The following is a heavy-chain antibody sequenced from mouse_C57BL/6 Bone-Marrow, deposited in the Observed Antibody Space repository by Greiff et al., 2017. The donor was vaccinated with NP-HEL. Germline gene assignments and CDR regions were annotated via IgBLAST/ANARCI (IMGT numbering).Heavy chain of an antibody. CDR2: INPNNGGT. Sequence: EVQLQHSGPELVKPGASVKIPCKASGYTFTDYNMDWVKQSHGNSLEWIGDINPNNGGTIYNQKFKGKATLTVDKSSSTAYMELRSLTSEDTAVYCCGSSSYEYFDVWGTGTTVTVSS. CDR3: GSSSYEYFDV. V-gene: IGHV1-18*01. CDR1: GYTFTDYN. J-gene: IGHJ1*03. D-gene: IGHD1-1*01.